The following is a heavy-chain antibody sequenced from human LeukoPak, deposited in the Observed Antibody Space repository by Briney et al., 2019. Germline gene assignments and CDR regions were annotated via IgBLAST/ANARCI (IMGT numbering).Heavy chain of an antibody. CDR1: GFTFSSYA. D-gene: IGHD2-21*01. V-gene: IGHV3-64*04. Sequence: QPGGSLRLSCSASGFTFSSYAMHWVRQAPGKGLEYVSAISTNGGSTYYADSVKGRFTISRDNSKNTLYLEMNSLLDEDTGVFYCARWTGSNGGGSYDRWGQGTLVTVSS. J-gene: IGHJ5*02. CDR2: ISTNGGST. CDR3: ARWTGSNGGGSYDR.